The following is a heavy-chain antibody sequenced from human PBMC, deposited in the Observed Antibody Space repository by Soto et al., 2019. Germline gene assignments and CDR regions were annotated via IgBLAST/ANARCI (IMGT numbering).Heavy chain of an antibody. CDR2: IYYSGST. CDR3: ARELGDYGDSTSPGYYYGMDV. V-gene: IGHV4-30-4*01. CDR1: GGSISSGDYY. J-gene: IGHJ6*02. Sequence: NPSETLSLTCTVSGGSISSGDYYWSWIRQPPGKGLEWIGYIYYSGSTYYNPSLKSRVTISVDTSKNQFSLKLSSVTAADTAVYYCARELGDYGDSTSPGYYYGMDVWGQGTTVTVSS. D-gene: IGHD4-17*01.